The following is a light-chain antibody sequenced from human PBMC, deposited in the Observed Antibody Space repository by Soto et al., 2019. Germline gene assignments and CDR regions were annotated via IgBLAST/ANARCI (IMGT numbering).Light chain of an antibody. J-gene: IGLJ2*01. CDR2: GNS. Sequence: QSVLTQPPSVSGAPGQRVTISCTGSSSNIGAVYDLHWYQQLPGTAPKLLIYGNSNRPSGVPDRFSGSKSGTSASLAITGLQAEDEADYYCQYYDSSLSGSVFGGGTELTVL. CDR1: SSNIGAVYD. CDR3: QYYDSSLSGSV. V-gene: IGLV1-40*01.